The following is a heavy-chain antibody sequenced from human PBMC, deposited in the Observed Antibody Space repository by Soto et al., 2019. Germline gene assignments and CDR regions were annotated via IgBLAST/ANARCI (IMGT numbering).Heavy chain of an antibody. V-gene: IGHV4-31*03. J-gene: IGHJ6*03. Sequence: SETLSLTCTVTGGSISSDFYYCSWIRQQPGKGLEWIGHIYYTGSTYYNPSLKSRITISVDTSKNQFSLKLNSVTAADTALYYCARGLCSGGSCYPYYYYYMDVWGKGTTVTVSS. CDR2: IYYTGST. D-gene: IGHD2-15*01. CDR1: GGSISSDFYY. CDR3: ARGLCSGGSCYPYYYYYMDV.